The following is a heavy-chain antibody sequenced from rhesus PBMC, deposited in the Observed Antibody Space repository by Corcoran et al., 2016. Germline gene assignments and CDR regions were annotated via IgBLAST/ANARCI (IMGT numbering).Heavy chain of an antibody. CDR2: IYGSGSST. Sequence: QLQLQESGPGLVKPSETLSVTCAVSGGSISSSYWSWIRQAPGKGLEWIGYIYGSGSSTNSNPSLKRRVTLSVDTSRNQLSLKLSSVTAADTAVYYWASYWGDYLGYWGQGVLVTVSS. CDR3: ASYWGDYLGY. D-gene: IGHD3-34*01. J-gene: IGHJ4*01. CDR1: GGSISSSY. V-gene: IGHV4-169*02.